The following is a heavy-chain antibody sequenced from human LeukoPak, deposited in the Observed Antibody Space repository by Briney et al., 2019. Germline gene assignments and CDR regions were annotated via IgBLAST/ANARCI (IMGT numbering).Heavy chain of an antibody. V-gene: IGHV4-30-2*01. CDR1: GGSISSGGYY. CDR3: ARDSSPDTYYDVLTGYDT. CDR2: IYQSGST. Sequence: SQTLSLTCTVSGGSISSGGYYWSWIRQPPGKGLEWIGYIYQSGSTYFTPSLKSRVTISVDRSRNQFSLNLSSVTAADTAVYYCARDSSPDTYYDVLTGYDTWGQGTLVTVSS. D-gene: IGHD3-9*01. J-gene: IGHJ5*02.